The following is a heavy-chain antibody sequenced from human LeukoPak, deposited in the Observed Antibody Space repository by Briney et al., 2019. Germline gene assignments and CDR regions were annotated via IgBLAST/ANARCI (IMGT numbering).Heavy chain of an antibody. V-gene: IGHV4-34*01. CDR3: ARVGYSSSWYSNYYYYYGMDV. Sequence: SETLSLTCAVYGGSFSGYYWSWIRQPPGKGLEWIGEINHSGSTNYNPSLKSRVTISVDTSKNQFSLKLSSVTAADTAVYYCARVGYSSSWYSNYYYYYGMDVWGQGTTVTVSS. D-gene: IGHD6-13*01. CDR1: GGSFSGYY. J-gene: IGHJ6*02. CDR2: INHSGST.